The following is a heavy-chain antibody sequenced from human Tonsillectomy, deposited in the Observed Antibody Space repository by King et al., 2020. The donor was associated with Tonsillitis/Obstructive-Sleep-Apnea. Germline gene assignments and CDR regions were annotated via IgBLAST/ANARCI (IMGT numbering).Heavy chain of an antibody. D-gene: IGHD3-9*01. CDR2: IYSGGST. Sequence: VQLVESGGGLVQPGGSLRLSCAASGFTVSSNYMSWVRQAPGKGLEWVSVIYSGGSTYYADSVKGRFTISRDNSKNTLYLQMNSLRAEDTAVYYCARVLRYVDWLPTAYYYMDVWGKGTTVTVSS. CDR1: GFTVSSNY. V-gene: IGHV3-66*01. J-gene: IGHJ6*03. CDR3: ARVLRYVDWLPTAYYYMDV.